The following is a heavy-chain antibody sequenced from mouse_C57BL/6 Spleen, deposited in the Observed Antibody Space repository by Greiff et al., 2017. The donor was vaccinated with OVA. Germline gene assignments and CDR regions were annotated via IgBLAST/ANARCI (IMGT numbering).Heavy chain of an antibody. CDR2: ISDGGSYT. Sequence: EVMLVESGGGLVKPGGSLKLSCAASGFTFSSYAMSWVRQTPEKRLEWVATISDGGSYTYYPDNVKGRFTISRDNAKNNLYLQMSHLKSEDTAMYYCARETYYTYAMDYWGQGTSVTVSS. J-gene: IGHJ4*01. CDR1: GFTFSSYA. V-gene: IGHV5-4*01. D-gene: IGHD2-12*01. CDR3: ARETYYTYAMDY.